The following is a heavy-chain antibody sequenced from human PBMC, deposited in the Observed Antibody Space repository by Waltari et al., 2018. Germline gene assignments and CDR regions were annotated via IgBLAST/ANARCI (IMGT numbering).Heavy chain of an antibody. V-gene: IGHV4-39*07. CDR3: ARMVRGYCSSTSCHTDH. CDR2: IYYSGST. Sequence: QLQLQESGPGLVKPSETLSLTCTVSGGSISSSSYYWGWVRQPPGKGLEWIGGIYYSGSTYYNPSLKSRVTIAVDTSKNQFSRRVSSVTAADTAVFYCARMVRGYCSSTSCHTDHWGQGTLVTVSS. CDR1: GGSISSSSYY. D-gene: IGHD2-2*01. J-gene: IGHJ4*02.